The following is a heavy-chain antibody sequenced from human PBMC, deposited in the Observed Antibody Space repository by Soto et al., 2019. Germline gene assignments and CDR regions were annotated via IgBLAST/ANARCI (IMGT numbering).Heavy chain of an antibody. V-gene: IGHV5-10-1*01. D-gene: IGHD2-15*01. Sequence: PGESLKISCKGSVYSFTSYWISWVRQMPGKGLEWMGRIDPSDSYTNYSPSFQGHVTISADKSISTAYLQWSSLKASDTAMYYCARRYCSGGSCYYYYGMDVWGQGTTVTVSS. CDR2: IDPSDSYT. CDR3: ARRYCSGGSCYYYYGMDV. J-gene: IGHJ6*02. CDR1: VYSFTSYW.